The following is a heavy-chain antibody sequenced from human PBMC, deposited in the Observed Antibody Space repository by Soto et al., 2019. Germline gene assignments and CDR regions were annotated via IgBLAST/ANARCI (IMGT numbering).Heavy chain of an antibody. D-gene: IGHD6-19*01. V-gene: IGHV1-3*01. J-gene: IGHJ5*02. CDR1: GYTFTSYA. Sequence: ASVKVSCKASGYTFTSYAMHWVRQAPGQRLEWMGWINAGNGNTKYSQKFQGRVTITRDTSASTAYMELSSLRSEDTAVYYCAGSGWAYNWFDPWGQGTLVTVSS. CDR2: INAGNGNT. CDR3: AGSGWAYNWFDP.